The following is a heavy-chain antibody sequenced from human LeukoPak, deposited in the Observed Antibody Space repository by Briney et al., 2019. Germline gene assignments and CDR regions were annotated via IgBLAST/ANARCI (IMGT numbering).Heavy chain of an antibody. V-gene: IGHV3-9*01. J-gene: IGHJ4*02. CDR2: ISWNSGSI. CDR3: AKSGAAYCSGGSCSRPFDY. CDR1: GFTFDDYA. D-gene: IGHD2-15*01. Sequence: GGSLRLSCAASGFTFDDYAMHWVRQAPGKGLEWVSGISWNSGSIGYADSVRGRITISRDNAKNSLYLQMNSLRVEDTALYYCAKSGAAYCSGGSCSRPFDYWGQGTLVTVSS.